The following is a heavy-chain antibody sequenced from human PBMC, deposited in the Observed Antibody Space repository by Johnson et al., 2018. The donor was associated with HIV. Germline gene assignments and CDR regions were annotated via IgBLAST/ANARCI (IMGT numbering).Heavy chain of an antibody. CDR1: GFTFSSYG. J-gene: IGHJ3*02. Sequence: HVQLVESGGGVVQPWGSLRLSCAASGFTFSSYGMDWVRQVPGKGLEWVAAISYDGSSKYYPDAVKGRFTISRDNSKNTLFLQMNSLRAEDTAVYFCAKVHIAARWSDAFDIWGQGTMVTVSS. V-gene: IGHV3-30*18. CDR2: ISYDGSSK. CDR3: AKVHIAARWSDAFDI. D-gene: IGHD6-6*01.